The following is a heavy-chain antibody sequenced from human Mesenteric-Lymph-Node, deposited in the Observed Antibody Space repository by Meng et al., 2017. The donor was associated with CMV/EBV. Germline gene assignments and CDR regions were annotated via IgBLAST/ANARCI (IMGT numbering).Heavy chain of an antibody. Sequence: CKASGYTFTSDDINWVRQATGQGLEWMGWMNPNSGNTGYAQKFQGRVTITRNTSISTAYVELSSLRAEDTAVYYCARGRDSSGYPDWGQGTLVTVSS. D-gene: IGHD3-22*01. V-gene: IGHV1-8*03. J-gene: IGHJ4*02. CDR2: MNPNSGNT. CDR1: GYTFTSDD. CDR3: ARGRDSSGYPD.